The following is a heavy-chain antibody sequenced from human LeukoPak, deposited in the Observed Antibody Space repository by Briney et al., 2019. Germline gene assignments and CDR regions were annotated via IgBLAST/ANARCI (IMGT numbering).Heavy chain of an antibody. D-gene: IGHD6-13*01. V-gene: IGHV4-61*02. Sequence: SETLSLTCTVSGGFISSSSYYWTWIRQPAGKGLEWIGRIYTTGSTNYNPSLKSRVTMSVDTSKNQFSLNLSSVTAADTAVYYCARTSRKYSSNWSFDYWGQGTLVTVSS. J-gene: IGHJ4*02. CDR1: GGFISSSSYY. CDR2: IYTTGST. CDR3: ARTSRKYSSNWSFDY.